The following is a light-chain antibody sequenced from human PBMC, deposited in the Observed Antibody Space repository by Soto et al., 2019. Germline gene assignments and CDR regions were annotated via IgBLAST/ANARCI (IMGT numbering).Light chain of an antibody. CDR3: QHYNNWPPWT. J-gene: IGKJ1*01. CDR1: QSVSSN. V-gene: IGKV3-15*01. Sequence: EIVMTQSPATLSVSPGERATFSCRASQSVSSNLAWYQQKPGQAPRLLIYGASIRATGIPARFSGSGSGTEFTLTISTLQSEDFAIYYCQHYNNWPPWTVGQGTRWIS. CDR2: GAS.